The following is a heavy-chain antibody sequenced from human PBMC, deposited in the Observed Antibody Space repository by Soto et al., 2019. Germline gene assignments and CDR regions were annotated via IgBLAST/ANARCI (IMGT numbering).Heavy chain of an antibody. CDR2: ISGSGGST. Sequence: GGSLRLSCAASGFTFDDYAMHWVRQAPGKGLEWVSGISGSGGSTYYADSVKGRFTISRDNSKNTLYLQMNSLRAEDTAVYYCAKMEQWLVPGFFDYWGQGTLVTVSS. J-gene: IGHJ4*02. D-gene: IGHD6-19*01. CDR3: AKMEQWLVPGFFDY. V-gene: IGHV3-23*01. CDR1: GFTFDDYA.